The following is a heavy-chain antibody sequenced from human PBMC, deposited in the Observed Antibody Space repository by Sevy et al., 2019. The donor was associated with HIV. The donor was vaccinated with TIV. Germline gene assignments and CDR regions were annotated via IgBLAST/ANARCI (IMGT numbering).Heavy chain of an antibody. CDR3: ARGADCSSTSCYGGLGMNWFDP. CDR2: INHSGST. D-gene: IGHD2-2*01. V-gene: IGHV4-34*01. Sequence: SETLSLTCAVYGGSFSGYYWSWIRQPPGKGLEWIGEINHSGSTHYNPSLKSRVTISVDTSKNQFSLKLSSVTAADTAVYYCARGADCSSTSCYGGLGMNWFDPWGQGTLVTVSS. CDR1: GGSFSGYY. J-gene: IGHJ5*02.